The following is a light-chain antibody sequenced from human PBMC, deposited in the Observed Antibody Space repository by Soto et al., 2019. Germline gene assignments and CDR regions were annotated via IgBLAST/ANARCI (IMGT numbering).Light chain of an antibody. CDR3: KSYAGSNTYV. CDR2: EVV. Sequence: QSVLTQPASVSGSPGQSITISCTGTSSDVGSYNLVSWYQQHPGKAPRLIIYEVVQRPSGVPDRFSGSKSGNTASLTVAGLQAADEADYFCKSYAGSNTYVFGSGTKV. J-gene: IGLJ1*01. CDR1: SSDVGSYNL. V-gene: IGLV2-14*02.